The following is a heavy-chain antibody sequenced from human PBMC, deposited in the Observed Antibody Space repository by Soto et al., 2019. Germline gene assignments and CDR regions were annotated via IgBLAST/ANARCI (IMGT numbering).Heavy chain of an antibody. CDR3: AREIYDSSGYYAPFYY. Sequence: SLRLSCAASGFTVSSNYMSWVRQAPGKGLEWVSIVDLGGRTSYADSVKGRFTIYRDESKNTLDLQMNSLRGEDTAVYYCAREIYDSSGYYAPFYYCGQGTLLTVSS. CDR1: GFTVSSNY. J-gene: IGHJ4*02. CDR2: VDLGGRT. V-gene: IGHV3-66*01. D-gene: IGHD3-22*01.